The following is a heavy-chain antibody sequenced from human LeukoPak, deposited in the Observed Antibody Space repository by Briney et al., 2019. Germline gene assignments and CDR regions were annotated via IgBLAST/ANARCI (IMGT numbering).Heavy chain of an antibody. CDR2: MKQDGSEK. V-gene: IGHV3-7*03. CDR1: GFTVSSNY. CDR3: VRAKRKYQYTSGWSWFEP. D-gene: IGHD6-19*01. J-gene: IGHJ5*02. Sequence: QPGGSLRLSCAASGFTVSSNYMSWVRQAPGKGLEWVANMKQDGSEKYYVHSVKGRFTISRDNAKNSLSLQMNSLRAEDTAVYYCVRAKRKYQYTSGWSWFEPWGQGTLVTVSS.